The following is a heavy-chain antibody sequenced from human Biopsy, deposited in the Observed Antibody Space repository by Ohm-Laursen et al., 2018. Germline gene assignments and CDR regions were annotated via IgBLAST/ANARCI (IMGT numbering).Heavy chain of an antibody. Sequence: ASVKVSCNASGYTFTGYYMHWVRQAPGQGLEWMGWINPNSGVTNYAQRFQGRVTMTRDTSISTAYMELSRLRSDDTAVYYLARDPRYGYGSYFDYWGQGTLVAVSS. CDR3: ARDPRYGYGSYFDY. CDR2: INPNSGVT. V-gene: IGHV1-2*02. CDR1: GYTFTGYY. J-gene: IGHJ4*02. D-gene: IGHD3-10*01.